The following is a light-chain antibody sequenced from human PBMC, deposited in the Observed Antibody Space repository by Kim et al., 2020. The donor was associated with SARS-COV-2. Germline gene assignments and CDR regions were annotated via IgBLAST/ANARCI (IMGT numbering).Light chain of an antibody. CDR1: SSDVDGYNY. CDR3: SSYTSSSTWV. V-gene: IGLV2-14*03. CDR2: DVS. J-gene: IGLJ3*02. Sequence: GQSITITCTGTSSDVDGYNYVSWYQQHPGKAPKLMIYDVSNRPSWVSNRFSGSKSGNTASLPISGLQAEDEADYYCSSYTSSSTWVFGGGTQLTVL.